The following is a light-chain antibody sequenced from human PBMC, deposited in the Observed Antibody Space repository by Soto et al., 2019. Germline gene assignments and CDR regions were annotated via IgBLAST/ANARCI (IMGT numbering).Light chain of an antibody. J-gene: IGLJ1*01. CDR3: SSYAGSNNFV. Sequence: QSVLTQPPSASGSPGQSVTISCTGTSSDIGAYIYVSWYQQHPGKAPKLMISEVSRRPSGVPERFSGSKSGNTASLTVSGLQAYDEAHYYCSSYAGSNNFVFGTGTKVTAL. CDR2: EVS. V-gene: IGLV2-8*01. CDR1: SSDIGAYIY.